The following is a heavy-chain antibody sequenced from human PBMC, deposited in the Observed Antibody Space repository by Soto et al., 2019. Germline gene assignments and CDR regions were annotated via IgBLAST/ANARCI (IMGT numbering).Heavy chain of an antibody. CDR1: GFTFRTYA. V-gene: IGHV3-23*01. D-gene: IGHD6-19*01. Sequence: EVQLLESGGGLVQPGGSLRLSCAASGFTFRTYAMSWVRQAPGKWLEWVSAISGSGGSTYYADSVKGRFTISRDNSKNTRYLQMNSLRAEDTAVYYCAKVWGAVAGVFDSWGQGTLVTVSS. CDR3: AKVWGAVAGVFDS. J-gene: IGHJ4*02. CDR2: ISGSGGST.